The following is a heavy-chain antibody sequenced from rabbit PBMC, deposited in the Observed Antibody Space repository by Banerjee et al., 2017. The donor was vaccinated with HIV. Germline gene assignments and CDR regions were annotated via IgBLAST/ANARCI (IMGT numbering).Heavy chain of an antibody. J-gene: IGHJ4*01. Sequence: QSLEESGGDLVKPGASLTLTCTASGFSFSSSYYMYWVRQAPGKGLEWIGCIHAADGRTEYASWAKGRFTISATSSTTVTLQMTSLTAADTATYFCARDGGGFVGDGLFNLWGPGTLVTVS. D-gene: IGHD2-1*01. CDR1: GFSFSSSYY. V-gene: IGHV1S40*01. CDR3: ARDGGGFVGDGLFNL. CDR2: IHAADGRT.